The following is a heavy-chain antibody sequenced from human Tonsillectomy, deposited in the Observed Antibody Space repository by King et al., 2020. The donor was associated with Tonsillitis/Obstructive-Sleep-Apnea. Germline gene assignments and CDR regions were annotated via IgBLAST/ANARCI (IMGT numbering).Heavy chain of an antibody. V-gene: IGHV2-70*15. Sequence: QITLKESGPALVKPTQTLTLTCTFSGFSLSTIGMCVSWIRQPPGKALEWLARIDWDDDKYYSTSLKTRLTISKDTSKNQVVLTMTNMDPVDTATYYCARIQPREYSYGPDDAFDIWGQGTMVTVSS. J-gene: IGHJ3*02. CDR3: ARIQPREYSYGPDDAFDI. CDR2: IDWDDDK. D-gene: IGHD5-18*01. CDR1: GFSLSTIGMC.